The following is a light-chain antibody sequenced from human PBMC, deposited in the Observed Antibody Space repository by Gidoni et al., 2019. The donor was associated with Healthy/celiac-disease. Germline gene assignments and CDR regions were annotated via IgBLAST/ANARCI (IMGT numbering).Light chain of an antibody. V-gene: IGKV3-15*01. J-gene: IGKJ1*01. Sequence: EIVMTQSPATLSVSPGERATLSCRASQSVSSNLAWYQQKPGQAPRLLIYGASTRATGIPARFSGSGSGTEFTLTISSLQSEDFAVYYCRQYNSWPLTFGQGTKVEIK. CDR2: GAS. CDR3: RQYNSWPLT. CDR1: QSVSSN.